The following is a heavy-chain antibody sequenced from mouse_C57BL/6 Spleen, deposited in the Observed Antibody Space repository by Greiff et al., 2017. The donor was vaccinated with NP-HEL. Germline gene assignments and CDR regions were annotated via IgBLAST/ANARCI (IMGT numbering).Heavy chain of an antibody. V-gene: IGHV5-17*01. J-gene: IGHJ4*01. D-gene: IGHD1-1*02. CDR3: ARITRGVMDY. CDR2: ISSGSSTI. Sequence: EVKLMESGGGLVKPGGSLKLSCAASGFTFSDYGMHWVRQAPEKGLEWVAYISSGSSTIYYADTVKGRFTISRDNAKNTLFLQMTSLRSEDTAMYYCARITRGVMDYWGQGTSVTVSS. CDR1: GFTFSDYG.